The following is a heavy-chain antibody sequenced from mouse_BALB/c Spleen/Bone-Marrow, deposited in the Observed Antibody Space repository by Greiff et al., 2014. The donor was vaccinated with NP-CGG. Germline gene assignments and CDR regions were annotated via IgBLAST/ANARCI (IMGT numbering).Heavy chain of an antibody. J-gene: IGHJ4*01. V-gene: IGHV1S16*01. CDR2: INPSNGGT. CDR3: SRGRRDALDY. CDR1: GYTFTSYY. Sequence: ESGAELVKPGASVKLSCKASGYTFTSYYMYWVEQRPGQGLEWFGEINPSNGGTNFNEKFKNKATLTEDKSSSTAYMQLSSLTSEDSAVYYCSRGRRDALDYWGQGTSVTVSS.